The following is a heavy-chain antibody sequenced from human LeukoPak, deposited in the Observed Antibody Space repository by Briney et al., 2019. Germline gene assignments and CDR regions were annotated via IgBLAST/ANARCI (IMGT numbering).Heavy chain of an antibody. Sequence: GGSLRLSCAASGFTFSNAWVSWVRQAPGKGLEWVGRIKSKPDDGTTDYAAPVKGRFTISRDDSKNTLYLQMNSLKIEDTAVYYCTTGERRFDSSGFYPYYFDFWGQGTLVTVSS. CDR3: TTGERRFDSSGFYPYYFDF. CDR2: IKSKPDDGTT. CDR1: GFTFSNAW. D-gene: IGHD3-22*01. J-gene: IGHJ4*02. V-gene: IGHV3-15*01.